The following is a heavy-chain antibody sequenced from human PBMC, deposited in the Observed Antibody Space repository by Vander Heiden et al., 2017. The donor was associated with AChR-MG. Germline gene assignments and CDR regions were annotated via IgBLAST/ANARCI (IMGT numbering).Heavy chain of an antibody. V-gene: IGHV1-2*02. D-gene: IGHD2-15*01. CDR1: GYTCTGYY. J-gene: IGHJ4*02. CDR2: INPHSGDT. Sequence: QVQLVQSGAEMKNPGASVKVSCKASGYTCTGYYIRGVRQAPGQGLEWMGWINPHSGDTKFAQRFQDRVSMTRDTSISTASMELTRLRSDDTAMYYCARDDGKIVFDYWSQGTLVTVSS. CDR3: ARDDGKIVFDY.